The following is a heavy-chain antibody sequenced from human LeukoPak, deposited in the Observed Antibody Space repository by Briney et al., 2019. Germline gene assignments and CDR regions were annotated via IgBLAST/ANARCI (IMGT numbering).Heavy chain of an antibody. Sequence: SVKVSCKASGYAFTSYGISWVRQVPGQGLEWMGGIIPIFGTANYAQKFQGRVTITTDESTSTAYMELSSLRSEDTAVYYCVSDDVVFDYWGQGTLVTVSS. V-gene: IGHV1-69*05. CDR1: GYAFTSYG. J-gene: IGHJ4*02. D-gene: IGHD2-15*01. CDR2: IIPIFGTA. CDR3: VSDDVVFDY.